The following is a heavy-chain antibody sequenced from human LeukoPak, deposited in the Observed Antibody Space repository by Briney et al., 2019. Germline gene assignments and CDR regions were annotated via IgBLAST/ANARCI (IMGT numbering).Heavy chain of an antibody. CDR3: ARHSAGYCSGGSCYPRL. CDR1: GYSFTSYW. Sequence: GESLKISCKGSGYSFTSYWIGWVRQMPGKGLEWMGIIHPGDSDTRYSPSFQGQVTISADKSISTAYLQWSSLKASDTAMYYCARHSAGYCSGGSCYPRLWGQGTLVTVSS. D-gene: IGHD2-15*01. CDR2: IHPGDSDT. J-gene: IGHJ4*02. V-gene: IGHV5-51*01.